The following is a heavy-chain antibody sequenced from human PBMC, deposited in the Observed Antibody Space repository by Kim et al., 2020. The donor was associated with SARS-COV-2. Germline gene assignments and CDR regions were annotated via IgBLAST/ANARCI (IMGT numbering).Heavy chain of an antibody. CDR1: GFTFSSYG. CDR2: IWYDGSNK. CDR3: ARDGIAVAGPFDY. J-gene: IGHJ4*02. Sequence: GSLRLSCAASGFTFSSYGMHWVRQAPGKGLEWVAVIWYDGSNKYYADSVKGRFTISRDNSKNTLYLQMNSLRAEDTAVYYCARDGIAVAGPFDYWGQGTLVTVSS. V-gene: IGHV3-33*01. D-gene: IGHD6-19*01.